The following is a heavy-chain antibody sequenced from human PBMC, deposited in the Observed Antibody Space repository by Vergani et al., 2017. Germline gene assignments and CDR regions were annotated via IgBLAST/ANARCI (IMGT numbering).Heavy chain of an antibody. CDR1: GGTFSSYA. D-gene: IGHD2-2*01. CDR2: IISIFGIA. Sequence: QVQLVQSGAEVKKPGSSVKVSCKASGGTFSSYAISWVRQAPGQGLEWMGGIISIFGIANYAQKFQGRVTITADKSTSTAYMELSSLRSEDTAVYYCARDGDIVVVAADMPIYYYYYGMDVWGQGTTVTVSS. J-gene: IGHJ6*02. V-gene: IGHV1-69*17. CDR3: ARDGDIVVVAADMPIYYYYYGMDV.